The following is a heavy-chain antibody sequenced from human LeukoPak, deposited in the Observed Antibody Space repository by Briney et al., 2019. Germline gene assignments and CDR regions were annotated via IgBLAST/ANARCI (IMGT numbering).Heavy chain of an antibody. CDR1: GGSISSYY. J-gene: IGHJ3*02. CDR3: ARVRGYDSSGYGAFDI. CDR2: IYYSGST. V-gene: IGHV4-59*01. Sequence: SETLSLTCTVSGGSISSYYWSWIRQPPGKGREWMGYIYYSGSTNYNPSLKSRVTISVDTSKNQFSLKLSSVTAADTAVYYCARVRGYDSSGYGAFDIWGQGTMVTVSS. D-gene: IGHD3-22*01.